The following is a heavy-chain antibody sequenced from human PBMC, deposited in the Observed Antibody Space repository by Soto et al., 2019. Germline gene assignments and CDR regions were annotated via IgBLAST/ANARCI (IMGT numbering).Heavy chain of an antibody. D-gene: IGHD2-15*01. J-gene: IGHJ4*02. CDR1: GFAFSSYA. V-gene: IGHV3-30-3*01. CDR3: ARATLVFSRSVY. CDR2: TSYDGNNK. Sequence: QVQLVESGGGVVQPGRSLRLSCAASGFAFSSYAMHWVRQAPGKGLEWVAVTSYDGNNKYYADSVKGRFTVSRDNSKDTLYLQMNSLRAEDTAIYYCARATLVFSRSVYWGQGTLVTVSS.